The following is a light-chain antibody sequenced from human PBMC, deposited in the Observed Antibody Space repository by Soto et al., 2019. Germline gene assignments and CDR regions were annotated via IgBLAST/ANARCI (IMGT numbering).Light chain of an antibody. V-gene: IGLV3-1*01. Sequence: SYELTQPPSVSVSPGQTASITCSGDKLGDKYACWYQQKQGQSPVLAIYPDTKRPSGVPERFSGSNSGNTVTLTISGAQAMDEADYYCQTWDNGIAVFGGGTKLTVL. CDR3: QTWDNGIAV. J-gene: IGLJ2*01. CDR2: PDT. CDR1: KLGDKY.